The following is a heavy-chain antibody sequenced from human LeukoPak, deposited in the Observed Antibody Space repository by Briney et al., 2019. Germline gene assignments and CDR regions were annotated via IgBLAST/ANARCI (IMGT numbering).Heavy chain of an antibody. CDR2: INHSGST. CDR1: GGSFSGYY. J-gene: IGHJ4*02. Sequence: PSETLSLTCAVYGGSFSGYYWSWIRQPPGKGLEWIGEINHSGSTYYKPSLKSRVTISVDTSKNQFSLKLSSVTAADTAVYYCAREYCSITSCYGYFDYWGQGTLVTVSS. D-gene: IGHD2-2*01. CDR3: AREYCSITSCYGYFDY. V-gene: IGHV4-34*01.